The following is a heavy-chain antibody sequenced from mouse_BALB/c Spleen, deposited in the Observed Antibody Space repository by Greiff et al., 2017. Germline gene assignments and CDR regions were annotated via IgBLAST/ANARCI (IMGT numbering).Heavy chain of an antibody. J-gene: IGHJ3*01. CDR1: GFTFSSYG. Sequence: EVKVVESGGGLVKPGGSLKLSCAASGFTFSSYGMSWVRQTPDKRLEWVATISSGGSYTYYPDSVKGRFTISRDNAKNTLYLQMSSLKSEDTAMYYCARIYYDTFAYWGQGTLVTVSA. CDR3: ARIYYDTFAY. CDR2: ISSGGSYT. D-gene: IGHD2-4*01. V-gene: IGHV5-6*03.